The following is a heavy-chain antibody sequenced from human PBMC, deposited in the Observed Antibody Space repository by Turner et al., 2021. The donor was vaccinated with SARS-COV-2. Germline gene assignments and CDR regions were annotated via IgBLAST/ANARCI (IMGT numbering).Heavy chain of an antibody. V-gene: IGHV1-8*01. CDR2: MNTNSGNT. CDR1: GYTFTSYD. CDR3: ARAAQLTVWFDP. Sequence: QVQLVHSGAEVKKPGASVTVSCKASGYTFTSYDINWVRQATVQGLEWMGWMNTNSGNTGYAQKSQGRVTMTRNTSISTAYMELSSLRSEDTAVYYCARAAQLTVWFDPWGQGTLVTVSS. J-gene: IGHJ5*02. D-gene: IGHD3-9*01.